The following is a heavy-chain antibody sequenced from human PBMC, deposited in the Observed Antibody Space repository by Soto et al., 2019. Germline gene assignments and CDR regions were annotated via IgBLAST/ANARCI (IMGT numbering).Heavy chain of an antibody. CDR1: GFTFSDYY. V-gene: IGHV3-11*06. J-gene: IGHJ3*02. D-gene: IGHD3-3*01. Sequence: GGSLRCSCAASGFTFSDYYMSWIRQAPGKGLQWVSYISSSSSYTNYADSVKGRFTISRDNAKNSLYLQMNSLRAEDTAVYYCARESLYYDFWRGSYDALDICRQGTMVTV. CDR2: ISSSSSYT. CDR3: ARESLYYDFWRGSYDALDI.